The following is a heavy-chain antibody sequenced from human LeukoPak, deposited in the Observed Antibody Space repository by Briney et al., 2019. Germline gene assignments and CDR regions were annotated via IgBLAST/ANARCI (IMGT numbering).Heavy chain of an antibody. Sequence: PGGSLRLSCATSGFSFGSYAMSWVRQAPGKGLEWVSSISGSGMLTYYADSVKGRFTISRDNSKNTLYLQMNSLRAEDTAVYYCARDSGSGSYYLGYFQHWGQGTLVTVSS. CDR3: ARDSGSGSYYLGYFQH. D-gene: IGHD3-10*01. CDR1: GFSFGSYA. V-gene: IGHV3-23*01. CDR2: ISGSGMLT. J-gene: IGHJ1*01.